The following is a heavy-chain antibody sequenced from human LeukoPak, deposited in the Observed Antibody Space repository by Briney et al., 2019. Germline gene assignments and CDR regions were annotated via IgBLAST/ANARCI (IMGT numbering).Heavy chain of an antibody. J-gene: IGHJ4*02. CDR2: IYYSGST. Sequence: SETLSLTCTVSGGSISSSGSYWSWIRQPPGKGLEWIGYIYYSGSTNYNPSLKSRVTISEDTSKNQFSLKLSSVTAADTAVYYCARRSYYYDFDYWGQGTLVTVSS. CDR3: ARRSYYYDFDY. CDR1: GGSISSSGSY. V-gene: IGHV4-61*05. D-gene: IGHD3-22*01.